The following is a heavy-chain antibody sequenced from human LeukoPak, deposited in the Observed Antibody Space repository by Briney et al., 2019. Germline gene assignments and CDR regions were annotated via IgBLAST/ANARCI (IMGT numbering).Heavy chain of an antibody. CDR3: ARGPDYSDSSGYFKY. V-gene: IGHV4-4*07. CDR1: GGSISGYY. CDR2: IYTSGST. D-gene: IGHD3-22*01. Sequence: SETLSPTCTVPGGSISGYYWSWIRQPAGKGLEWMGRIYTSGSTNYNPSLRSRVSISVDKSKNQFSLILSSLTAADTAVYYCARGPDYSDSSGYFKYWGQGTLVTVSS. J-gene: IGHJ4*02.